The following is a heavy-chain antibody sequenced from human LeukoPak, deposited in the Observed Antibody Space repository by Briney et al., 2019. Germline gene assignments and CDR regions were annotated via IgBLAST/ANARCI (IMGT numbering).Heavy chain of an antibody. CDR3: ARDGDILVVAAATRDYYHYGMDV. V-gene: IGHV1-69*06. CDR1: GGTFSSYA. J-gene: IGHJ6*04. Sequence: SVKVSCKASGGTFSSYAISWVRQAPGQGLEWMGGIIPIFGTANYAQKFQGRVTITADKSTSTAYMELSSLRSEDTDVYYCARDGDILVVAAATRDYYHYGMDVWGKEPTVPVSS. D-gene: IGHD2-2*01. CDR2: IIPIFGTA.